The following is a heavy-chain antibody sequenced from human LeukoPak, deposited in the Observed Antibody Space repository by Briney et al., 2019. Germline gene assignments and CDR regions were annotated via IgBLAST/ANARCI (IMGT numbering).Heavy chain of an antibody. V-gene: IGHV4-4*02. D-gene: IGHD3-9*01. J-gene: IGHJ4*02. CDR2: IYHSGTA. CDR3: AKATGYSDY. Sequence: SGTLSLTCAVSGVSISGTYWWRWVRQSPGKGLQWIGEIYHSGTAQYNPSLKSRVTLSLDTSQNQFSLTLTSVAAADTATYYCAKATGYSDYWGQGILVSVSS. CDR1: GVSISGTYW.